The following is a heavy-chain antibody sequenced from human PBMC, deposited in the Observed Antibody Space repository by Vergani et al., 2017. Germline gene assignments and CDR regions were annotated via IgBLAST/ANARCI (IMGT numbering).Heavy chain of an antibody. CDR2: IFSCGYT. Sequence: QLVESGGDLVQPGGSLRLSCAVSGFTVSSHYLSWVRQAPGKGLEWVSVIFSCGYTYYADSVKGRFTISRDDSKNSLYLQMNSLRAEDTAVYYCASQYYDCWSGRDWGQGTLVTVSS. V-gene: IGHV3-66*04. CDR3: ASQYYDCWSGRD. D-gene: IGHD3-3*01. CDR1: GFTVSSHY. J-gene: IGHJ1*01.